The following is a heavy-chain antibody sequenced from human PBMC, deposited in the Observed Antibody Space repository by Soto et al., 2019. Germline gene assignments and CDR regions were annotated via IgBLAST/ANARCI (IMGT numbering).Heavy chain of an antibody. J-gene: IGHJ6*03. V-gene: IGHV3-15*01. CDR2: IKSKTDGGTT. CDR3: TTGVPQHGQQLVLDYYYYYMDV. CDR1: GFTFSNAW. Sequence: GGSLRLSCAASGFTFSNAWMSWVRQAPGKGLEWVGRIKSKTDGGTTDYAAPVKGRFTISRDDSKNTLYLQMNSLKTEDTAVYYCTTGVPQHGQQLVLDYYYYYMDVWGKGTTVTVSS. D-gene: IGHD6-13*01.